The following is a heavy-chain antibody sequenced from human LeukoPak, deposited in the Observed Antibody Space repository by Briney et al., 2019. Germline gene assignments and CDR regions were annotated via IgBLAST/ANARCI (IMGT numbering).Heavy chain of an antibody. CDR1: GFTFSSYA. CDR3: AKDSNVLRYFDWLFQPFDY. CDR2: ISGSGGST. V-gene: IGHV3-23*01. J-gene: IGHJ4*02. Sequence: GGSLRLSCAASGFTFSSYAMSWVRQAPGKGLEWVSAISGSGGSTYYEDSVKGRFTISRDNSKNTLYLQMNSLRAEDTAVYYCAKDSNVLRYFDWLFQPFDYWGQGTLVTVSS. D-gene: IGHD3-9*01.